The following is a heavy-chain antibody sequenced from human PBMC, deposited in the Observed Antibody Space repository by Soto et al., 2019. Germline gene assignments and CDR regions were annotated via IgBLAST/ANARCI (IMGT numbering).Heavy chain of an antibody. CDR1: GYTFTSYD. V-gene: IGHV1-3*01. CDR3: ARGPNPYYFDY. Sequence: ASVKVSCKASGYTFTSYDMHWVRQAPGQRLEWMGWINAGNGNTKYSQKFQGRVTITRDTSASTAYMELSSLRSEDTAVYYCARGPNPYYFDYWGQGTLVTVSS. J-gene: IGHJ4*02. CDR2: INAGNGNT.